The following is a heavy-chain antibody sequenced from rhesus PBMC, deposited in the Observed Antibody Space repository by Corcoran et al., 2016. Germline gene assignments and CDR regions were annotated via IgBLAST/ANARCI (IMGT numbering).Heavy chain of an antibody. CDR1: GGSISDSYR. D-gene: IGHD5-24*01. J-gene: IGHJ4*01. V-gene: IGHV4S10*01. CDR2: VYGRCPTT. CDR3: ARGSSGYSYPFDY. Sequence: QVQLQESGPGVVKPSETLSRTCAASGGSISDSYRRSWIRQPPGKGLEWIGYVYGRCPTTTCNPSLNIRVTISKDPAKSQFSFKLSSVTAADPAVYYCARGSSGYSYPFDYWGQGVLVTVS.